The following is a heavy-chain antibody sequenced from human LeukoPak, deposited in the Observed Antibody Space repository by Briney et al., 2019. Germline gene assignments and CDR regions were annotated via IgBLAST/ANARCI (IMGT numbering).Heavy chain of an antibody. CDR2: ISHSGTT. Sequence: SETLSLTCTVSGGSISSYYWSWIRQSPGKGLEWIGYISHSGTTNYKSSLKSRVTISVDTSKKQFSLKLSSVTAADVAICFCATQRDHSDYVFDFWGQGTLVTVSS. J-gene: IGHJ4*02. CDR3: ATQRDHSDYVFDF. D-gene: IGHD4-11*01. V-gene: IGHV4-59*01. CDR1: GGSISSYY.